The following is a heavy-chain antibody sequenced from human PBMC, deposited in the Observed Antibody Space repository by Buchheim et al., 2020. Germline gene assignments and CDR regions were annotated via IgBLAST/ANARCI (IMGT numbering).Heavy chain of an antibody. CDR3: AKGGLRDSNYYYYGMDV. J-gene: IGHJ6*02. D-gene: IGHD5-18*01. CDR1: GFTFSSYG. CDR2: ISYDGSNK. Sequence: QVQLVESGGGVVQPGRSLRLSCAASGFTFSSYGMHWVRQAPGKGLEWVAVISYDGSNKYYADSVKGRFTISRDNSKNTLYLQMNSLRAEDTAVYYCAKGGLRDSNYYYYGMDVWGQGTT. V-gene: IGHV3-30*18.